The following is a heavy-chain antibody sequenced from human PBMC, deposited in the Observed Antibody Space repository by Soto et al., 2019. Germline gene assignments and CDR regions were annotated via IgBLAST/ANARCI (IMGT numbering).Heavy chain of an antibody. D-gene: IGHD3-22*01. CDR1: GYTFTSYY. CDR3: ARRRVFYDSSGYPALDY. CDR2: INPSGGST. Sequence: ASVEVSCKASGYTFTSYYMHWVRQAPGQGLEWMGIINPSGGSTSYAQKFQGRVTMTRDTSTSTVYMELSSLRSEDTAVYYCARRRVFYDSSGYPALDYWGQGTLVTVSS. J-gene: IGHJ4*02. V-gene: IGHV1-46*01.